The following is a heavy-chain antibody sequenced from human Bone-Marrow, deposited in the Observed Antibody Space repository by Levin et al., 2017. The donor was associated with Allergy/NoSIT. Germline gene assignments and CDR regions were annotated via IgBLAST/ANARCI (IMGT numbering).Heavy chain of an antibody. Sequence: SETLSLTCAVYGGSFSGYYWSWIRQPPGKGLEWIGEINHSGSTNYNPSLKSRVTISVDTSKNQFSLKLSSVTAADTAVYYCARGYVLRYFDWPSRDHPLQGFDYWGQGTLVTVSS. CDR2: INHSGST. CDR3: ARGYVLRYFDWPSRDHPLQGFDY. J-gene: IGHJ4*02. CDR1: GGSFSGYY. D-gene: IGHD3-9*01. V-gene: IGHV4-34*01.